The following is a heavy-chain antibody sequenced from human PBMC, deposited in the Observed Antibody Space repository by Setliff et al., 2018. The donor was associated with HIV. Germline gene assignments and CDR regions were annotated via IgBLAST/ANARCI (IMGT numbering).Heavy chain of an antibody. CDR3: ARPHSGRGGGAWFDP. J-gene: IGHJ5*02. CDR1: GVSLTSGHYY. Sequence: SETLSLTCTVSGVSLTSGHYYWGWIRQPPGKGLEWIGNILGGRNTYYNPSLKSRVIISVDTSRNQFSLNLRSVTAADTAVYYCARPHSGRGGGAWFDPWGQGILVTVSS. V-gene: IGHV4-39*01. CDR2: ILGGRNT. D-gene: IGHD6-19*01.